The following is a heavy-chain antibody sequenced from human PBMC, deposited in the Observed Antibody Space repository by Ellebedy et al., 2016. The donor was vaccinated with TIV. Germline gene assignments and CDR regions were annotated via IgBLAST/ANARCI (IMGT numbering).Heavy chain of an antibody. J-gene: IGHJ4*02. Sequence: GESLKISCAASGLTFSSHAMSWVRQTPGKGLEWVSSISSSGSYLYYADSVKGRFTISRDNAKNSLYLQMNSLGVDDTAVYYCATSRARVYWGQGTLVTVSS. CDR3: ATSRARVY. CDR2: ISSSGSYL. V-gene: IGHV3-21*01. CDR1: GLTFSSHA.